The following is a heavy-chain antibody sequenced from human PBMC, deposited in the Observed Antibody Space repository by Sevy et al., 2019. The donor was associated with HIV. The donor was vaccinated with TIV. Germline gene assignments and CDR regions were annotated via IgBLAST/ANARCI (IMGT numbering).Heavy chain of an antibody. V-gene: IGHV3-48*01. CDR2: ISSSSSTI. Sequence: GGSLRLSCAASGFTFSTYSMKWVRQAPGKGLEWVSYISSSSSTIYYVDSVKGRFTISRDNAKNSLYLLLNSLRAEDTAVYYCARGILCSSTSCYGMDVWGQGTTVTVSS. CDR3: ARGILCSSTSCYGMDV. J-gene: IGHJ6*02. CDR1: GFTFSTYS. D-gene: IGHD2-2*01.